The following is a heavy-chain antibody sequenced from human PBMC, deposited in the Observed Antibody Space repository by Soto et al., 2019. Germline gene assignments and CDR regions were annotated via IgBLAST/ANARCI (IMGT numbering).Heavy chain of an antibody. CDR3: ARYRYTTGWPGDY. CDR2: IRHSGST. D-gene: IGHD6-19*01. V-gene: IGHV4-4*08. Sequence: QVQLQESGPGLVKPSETLSLTCTVSGGSISDYYWNWIRQPPGKGLEFIGYIRHSGSTNYNPSLKTRVTLSVNTPRNQFSLKLTSVTAADTAVYFCARYRYTTGWPGDYWGQGTLVTVSS. CDR1: GGSISDYY. J-gene: IGHJ4*02.